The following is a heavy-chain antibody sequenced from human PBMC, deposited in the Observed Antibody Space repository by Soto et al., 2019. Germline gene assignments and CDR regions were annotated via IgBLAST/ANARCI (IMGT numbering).Heavy chain of an antibody. CDR1: GFTFSSYW. V-gene: IGHV3-7*01. CDR3: ARDSKGYCSGGSCLRY. CDR2: IKQDGSEK. Sequence: EVQLVESGGGLVQPGGSLRLSCAASGFTFSSYWMSWVRQVPGKGREWVATIKQDGSEKYYVDSVKGRLTISRDNAKNSLYLQMNSLRAEDTAVYYCARDSKGYCSGGSCLRYWGQGTLVTVSS. D-gene: IGHD2-15*01. J-gene: IGHJ4*02.